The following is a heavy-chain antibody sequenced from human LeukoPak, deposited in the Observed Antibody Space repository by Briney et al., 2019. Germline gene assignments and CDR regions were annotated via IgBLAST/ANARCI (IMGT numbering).Heavy chain of an antibody. V-gene: IGHV4-4*07. J-gene: IGHJ3*02. CDR3: ARDPQSYSKRGRNAFDI. CDR2: IYTSGST. CDR1: GGSISSYY. Sequence: PSETLSLTCTVSGGSISSYYWSWIRQPAGKGLEWIGHIYTSGSTNYNPSLKSRVTMSVDTSKNQFSLKLSSVTAADTAVYYCARDPQSYSKRGRNAFDIWGQGTMVTVSS. D-gene: IGHD4-11*01.